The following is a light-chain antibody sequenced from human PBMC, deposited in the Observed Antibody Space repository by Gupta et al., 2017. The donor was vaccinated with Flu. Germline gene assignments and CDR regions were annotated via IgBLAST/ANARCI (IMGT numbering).Light chain of an antibody. Sequence: DIQMTQSPPGLSASVGDRVTITCRASQNTGTWLAWYQQKPGRAPKLLIYQGSTLENEVPSRFSGSGFGTEFTLTINSLRPEDFATYYSQEDSKSSYTFGQGTRVDVK. V-gene: IGKV1-5*03. CDR2: QGS. CDR1: QNTGTW. J-gene: IGKJ2*01. CDR3: QEDSKSSYT.